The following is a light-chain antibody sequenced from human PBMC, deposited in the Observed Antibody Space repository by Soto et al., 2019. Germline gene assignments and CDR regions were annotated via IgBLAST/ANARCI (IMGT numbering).Light chain of an antibody. CDR2: AAS. CDR1: QSVNNY. V-gene: IGKV1-39*01. Sequence: DIQMTQSPSSLSASVGDRVTITCRASQSVNNYLNWYQQKPGKAPNLLIYAASSLQSGVPSRFSGSGSGTDFTLTISSLQPEDFATYYCQQSYSIPAFDPATKVHIK. CDR3: QQSYSIPA. J-gene: IGKJ3*01.